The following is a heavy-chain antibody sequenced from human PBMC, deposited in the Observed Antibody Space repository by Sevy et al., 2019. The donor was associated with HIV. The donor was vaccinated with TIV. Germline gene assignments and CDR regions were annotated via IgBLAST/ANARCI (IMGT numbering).Heavy chain of an antibody. CDR2: INPNSGGT. D-gene: IGHD2-2*01. CDR1: GYTFTGYY. J-gene: IGHJ5*02. V-gene: IGHV1-2*02. Sequence: TSVKVSCKASGYTFTGYYMHWVRQAPGQGLEWMGWINPNSGGTNYAQMFQGRVTMTRDTSISTAYMELSRLRSDDTAVYYCYIVVVPAASELGFDPWGQGTLVTVSS. CDR3: YIVVVPAASELGFDP.